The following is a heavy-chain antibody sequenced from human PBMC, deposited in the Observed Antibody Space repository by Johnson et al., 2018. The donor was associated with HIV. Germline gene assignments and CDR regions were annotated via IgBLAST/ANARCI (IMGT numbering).Heavy chain of an antibody. D-gene: IGHD2-8*02. Sequence: QVQLVESGGGVVQPGRSLRLSCAASGFTFSSYAMHWVRQAPGKGLEWVAVISYDGSNKYYADSVKGRFTISRDNSKNTLYLQMNSLRAEDTAVYYCARVARVVGYAEDAFDIWGQGTMVTVSS. CDR1: GFTFSSYA. CDR2: ISYDGSNK. V-gene: IGHV3-30*04. J-gene: IGHJ3*02. CDR3: ARVARVVGYAEDAFDI.